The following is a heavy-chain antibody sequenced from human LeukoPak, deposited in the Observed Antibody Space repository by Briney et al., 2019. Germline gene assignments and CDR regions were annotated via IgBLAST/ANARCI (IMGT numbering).Heavy chain of an antibody. Sequence: PGGSLRLSCAASGFTFSSYWMHWVRHAPGKGLVWVSRINSDGSSTSYADSVKGRFTISRDNAKNTLYLQMNSLGAEDTAVYYCARVARAEDYFDYWGQGILVTVSS. CDR3: ARVARAEDYFDY. V-gene: IGHV3-74*01. CDR1: GFTFSSYW. J-gene: IGHJ4*02. CDR2: INSDGSST.